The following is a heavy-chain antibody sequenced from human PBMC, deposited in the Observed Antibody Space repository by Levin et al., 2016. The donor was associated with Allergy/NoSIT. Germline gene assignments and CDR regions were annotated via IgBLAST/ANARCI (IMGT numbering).Heavy chain of an antibody. V-gene: IGHV4-30-4*01. CDR1: GVSITNTDYY. CDR3: GREGPYYYGVDV. Sequence: SETLSLTCSVSGVSITNTDYYWSWIRQSPGKGLEWLGDIDFSGSTNYNPSLKGRATISMDTSKNHFSLQVTSVTAADTAIYYCGREGPYYYGVDVWGQGTTVTISS. J-gene: IGHJ6*02. CDR2: IDFSGST.